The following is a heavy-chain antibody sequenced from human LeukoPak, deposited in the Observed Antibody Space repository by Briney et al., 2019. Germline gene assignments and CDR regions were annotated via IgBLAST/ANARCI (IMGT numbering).Heavy chain of an antibody. CDR1: GFTFSDYY. V-gene: IGHV3-11*05. Sequence: GGSLRLSCAASGFTFSDYYMSWIRQAPGKGLEWVSSISSSSSDTKYADSVKGRFTISRDNAKKSLYLQMNNLRAEDTAVYYCARDDGLDVFDVWGQGTAVTVSS. D-gene: IGHD2-8*01. J-gene: IGHJ3*01. CDR2: ISSSSSDT. CDR3: ARDDGLDVFDV.